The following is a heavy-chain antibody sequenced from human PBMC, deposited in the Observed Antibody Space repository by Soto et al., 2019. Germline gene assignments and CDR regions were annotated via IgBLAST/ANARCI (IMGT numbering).Heavy chain of an antibody. CDR3: ARVGATFNYYYGMDV. J-gene: IGHJ6*02. V-gene: IGHV1-18*01. Sequence: GASVKVSCKASGYTFTSYGISWVRQAPGQGLEWMGWISAYNGNTNYAQKLQGRVTMTTDTSTSTAYMELRSLRSDDTAVYYCARVGATFNYYYGMDVWGQGTTVTVSS. CDR2: ISAYNGNT. CDR1: GYTFTSYG. D-gene: IGHD1-26*01.